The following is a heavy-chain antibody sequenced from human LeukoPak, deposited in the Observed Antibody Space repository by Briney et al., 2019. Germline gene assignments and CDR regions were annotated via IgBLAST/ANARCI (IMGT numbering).Heavy chain of an antibody. J-gene: IGHJ5*02. CDR3: ARDLGYCSSTSCYTSWFDP. Sequence: GGSLRLSCAASGFTFSSYWMHWVRQAPGKGLVWVSRINSDGSSTSYADSVKGRLTISRDNAKNTLYLQMNSLRAEDTAVYYCARDLGYCSSTSCYTSWFDPWGQGTLVTVSS. V-gene: IGHV3-74*01. D-gene: IGHD2-2*02. CDR2: INSDGSST. CDR1: GFTFSSYW.